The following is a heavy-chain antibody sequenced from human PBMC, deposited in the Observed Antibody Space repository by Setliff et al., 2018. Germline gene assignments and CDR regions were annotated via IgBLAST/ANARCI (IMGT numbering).Heavy chain of an antibody. CDR2: IYHSGSA. V-gene: IGHV4-30-4*08. D-gene: IGHD1-26*01. CDR3: AREVGTSTSSDAFDV. J-gene: IGHJ3*01. CDR1: GVSISSGDYF. Sequence: SETLSLTCTVPGVSISSGDYFWSWIRQPPGKGLEWIAYIYHSGSAYYNPSLKSRVTMSVDTSKNQFSLHLTSVTAADTAVYYCAREVGTSTSSDAFDVWGQGMMVTVSS.